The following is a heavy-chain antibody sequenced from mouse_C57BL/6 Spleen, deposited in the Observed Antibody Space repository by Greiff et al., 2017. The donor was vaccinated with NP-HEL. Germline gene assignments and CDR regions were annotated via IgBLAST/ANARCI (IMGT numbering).Heavy chain of an antibody. CDR1: GFTFSSYG. D-gene: IGHD1-1*01. Sequence: EVQLVESGGDLVKPGGSLKLSCAASGFTFSSYGMSWVRQTPDKRLEWVATISSGGSYTYYPDSVKGRFTISRDNAKNTLYLQMSSLKSEDKAMYYCARVLITTVVAGCMDYWGQGTSVTVSS. CDR2: ISSGGSYT. J-gene: IGHJ4*01. CDR3: ARVLITTVVAGCMDY. V-gene: IGHV5-6*01.